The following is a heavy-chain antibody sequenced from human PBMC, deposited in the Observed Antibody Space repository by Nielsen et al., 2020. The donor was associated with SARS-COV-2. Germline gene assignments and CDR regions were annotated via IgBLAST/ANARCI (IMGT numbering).Heavy chain of an antibody. V-gene: IGHV1-18*01. CDR1: GYTFTSYG. J-gene: IGHJ6*02. CDR2: ISAYNGNT. Sequence: ASVKVSCKASGYTFTSYGISWVRQAPGQGLEWMGWISAYNGNTNYAQKLQGRVTMTTDTSTSTAYMELRSLRSDDTAVYYCARDDWVDYDFWSGYYPYYYYGMDVWGQGTTVTVSS. CDR3: ARDDWVDYDFWSGYYPYYYYGMDV. D-gene: IGHD3-3*01.